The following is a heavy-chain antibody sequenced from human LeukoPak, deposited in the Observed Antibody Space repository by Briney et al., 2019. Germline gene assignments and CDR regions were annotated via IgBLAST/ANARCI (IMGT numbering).Heavy chain of an antibody. J-gene: IGHJ6*02. D-gene: IGHD1-26*01. Sequence: GGSLRLSCAASGFTFSSYGMHWVRQAPGKGLEWVAVISYDGSNKYYADSVKGRFTISRDNSKNTLYLQMNSLRAEDAAVYYCAKMGARLYYYYYGMDVWGQGTTVTVSS. V-gene: IGHV3-30*18. CDR3: AKMGARLYYYYYGMDV. CDR2: ISYDGSNK. CDR1: GFTFSSYG.